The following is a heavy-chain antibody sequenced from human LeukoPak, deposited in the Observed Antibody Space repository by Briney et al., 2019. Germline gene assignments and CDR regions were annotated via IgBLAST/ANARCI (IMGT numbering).Heavy chain of an antibody. V-gene: IGHV4-39*01. CDR3: ARSSYGADGAFDI. CDR2: IYYSGST. Sequence: PSETLSLTCTVSGGSISSSSYYWGWIRQPPGKGLEWIGSIYYSGSTYYNPSLKSRVTISVDTSKNQFSLKLSSVTAADTAVYYCARSSYGADGAFDIWGQGTMVTVSS. D-gene: IGHD4-17*01. J-gene: IGHJ3*02. CDR1: GGSISSSSYY.